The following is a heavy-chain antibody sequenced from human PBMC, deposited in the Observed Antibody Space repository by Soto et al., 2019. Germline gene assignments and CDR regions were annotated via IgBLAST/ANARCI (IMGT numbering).Heavy chain of an antibody. CDR2: INSDGSST. Sequence: LRLSCAASGFTFSSYWMHWVRQAPGKGLVWVSRINSDGSSTSYADSVKGRFTISRDNAKNTLYLQMNSLRAEDTAVYYCAGSGYYRGGFDYWGQGTLVTVSS. V-gene: IGHV3-74*01. D-gene: IGHD3-22*01. CDR1: GFTFSSYW. J-gene: IGHJ4*02. CDR3: AGSGYYRGGFDY.